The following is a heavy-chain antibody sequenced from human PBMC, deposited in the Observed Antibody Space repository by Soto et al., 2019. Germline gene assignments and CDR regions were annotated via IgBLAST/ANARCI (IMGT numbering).Heavy chain of an antibody. Sequence: ASVKVSCKASGYTFTSYGISWVRQAPGQGLEWMGWISAYNGNTNYAQKLQGRVTMTTDTSTSTAYMELRSLRSDETAGYYCARDWGVVRGVIYYYYYGMDVWGQGTTVTVSS. V-gene: IGHV1-18*01. CDR2: ISAYNGNT. CDR1: GYTFTSYG. D-gene: IGHD3-10*01. CDR3: ARDWGVVRGVIYYYYYGMDV. J-gene: IGHJ6*02.